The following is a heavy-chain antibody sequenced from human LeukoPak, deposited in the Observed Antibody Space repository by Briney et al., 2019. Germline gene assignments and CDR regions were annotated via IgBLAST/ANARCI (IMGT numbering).Heavy chain of an antibody. Sequence: PGGSLRLSCAASGFTFSSYGMHWVRQAPGKGLEWVAVIWYDGNNKYYADSVKGRFTISRDNSKNTLYLQMNSLRAEDTAVYYCAKDRGYCSSTSCPYSWGQGTLVTVSS. CDR3: AKDRGYCSSTSCPYS. J-gene: IGHJ4*02. V-gene: IGHV3-33*06. CDR1: GFTFSSYG. CDR2: IWYDGNNK. D-gene: IGHD2-2*01.